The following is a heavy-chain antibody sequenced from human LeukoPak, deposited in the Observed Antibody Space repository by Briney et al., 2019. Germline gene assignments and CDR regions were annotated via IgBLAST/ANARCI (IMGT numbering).Heavy chain of an antibody. CDR3: AIQSSIAAAGSKYYFDY. CDR1: GGSISSSNW. J-gene: IGHJ4*02. CDR2: IYHSGST. Sequence: SETLSLTCTVSGGSISSSNWWSWVRQPPGKGLEWIGEIYHSGSTYYNPSLKSRVTISVDRSKNQFSLKLSSVTAADTAVYYCAIQSSIAAAGSKYYFDYWGQGTLVTVSS. V-gene: IGHV4-4*02. D-gene: IGHD6-13*01.